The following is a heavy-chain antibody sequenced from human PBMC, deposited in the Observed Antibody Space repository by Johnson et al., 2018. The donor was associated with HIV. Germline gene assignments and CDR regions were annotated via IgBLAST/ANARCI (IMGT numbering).Heavy chain of an antibody. CDR2: IATTGDT. Sequence: VQLVESGGGLIQPGGSLRLSCAASGFTVSSNYMSWVRQPTGKRLEWVSGIATTGDTYYAGSVKGRFTISRDNSKNTLYLQMNSLRAGDTAVYYCARGSSYYYDSSGYPTGGHAFDTWGQGTMVIVS. J-gene: IGHJ3*02. CDR1: GFTVSSNY. CDR3: ARGSSYYYDSSGYPTGGHAFDT. D-gene: IGHD3-22*01. V-gene: IGHV3-13*01.